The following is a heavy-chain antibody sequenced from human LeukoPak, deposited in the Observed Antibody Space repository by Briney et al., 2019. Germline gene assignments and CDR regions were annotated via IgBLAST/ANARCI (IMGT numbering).Heavy chain of an antibody. V-gene: IGHV5-51*01. CDR1: GCGFTSYW. CDR2: IYPADSDT. D-gene: IGHD6-19*01. Sequence: GESLQISCKGSGCGFTSYWIGWGRQMPGKGLEWMGIIYPADSDTRYSPSFQGQVTISADKSISTAYLQWSSLKASDTAMYYCARQEAVAGPSTFDYWGQGTLVTVSS. J-gene: IGHJ4*02. CDR3: ARQEAVAGPSTFDY.